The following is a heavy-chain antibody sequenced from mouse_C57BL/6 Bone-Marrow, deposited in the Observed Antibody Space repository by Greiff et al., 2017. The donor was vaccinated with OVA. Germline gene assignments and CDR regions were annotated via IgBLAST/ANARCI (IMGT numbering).Heavy chain of an antibody. V-gene: IGHV6-3*01. CDR3: TEALGYYVDV. D-gene: IGHD2-14*01. Sequence: EVKLMESGGGLVQPGGSMKLSCVASGFTFSNYWMNWVRQSPEKGLEWVAQIRLKSDNYATHYAESVKGRFTISRDDSKSSVYLQMNNLRAEDTGIYYCTEALGYYVDVWGTGTTVTVSS. CDR2: IRLKSDNYAT. J-gene: IGHJ1*03. CDR1: GFTFSNYW.